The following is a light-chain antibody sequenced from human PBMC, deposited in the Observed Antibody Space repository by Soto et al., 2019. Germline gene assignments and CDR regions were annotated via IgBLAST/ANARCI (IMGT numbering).Light chain of an antibody. Sequence: DLQMTQSPSSLSASVGDRVTITCRASQSISNYLNWYQQKPGKAPKLLIYAASSMQSGAPSRFSGSGSETDFTLTISSLQPDDSATYYCQQSFSPLWTFGQGTKVEV. V-gene: IGKV1-39*01. CDR1: QSISNY. CDR2: AAS. J-gene: IGKJ1*01. CDR3: QQSFSPLWT.